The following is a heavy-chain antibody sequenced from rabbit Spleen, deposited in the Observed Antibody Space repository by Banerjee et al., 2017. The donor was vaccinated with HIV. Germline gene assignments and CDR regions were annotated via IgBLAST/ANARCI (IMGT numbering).Heavy chain of an antibody. J-gene: IGHJ4*01. Sequence: QEQLVESGGGLVTLGGSLTLTCTASGFSCYYKCVMCWVRQAPGKGLQWIGCMNTVSGNTVYATWAKGRFPISRTSSTTVALEMTSLTAADTATYFCARDLAGPIGWNFNLWGQGTLVTVS. D-gene: IGHD4-1*01. V-gene: IGHV1S45*01. CDR2: MNTVSGNT. CDR3: ARDLAGPIGWNFNL. CDR1: GFSCYYKCV.